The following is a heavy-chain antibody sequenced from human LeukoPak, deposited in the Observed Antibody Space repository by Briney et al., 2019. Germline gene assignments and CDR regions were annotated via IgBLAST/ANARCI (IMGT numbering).Heavy chain of an antibody. D-gene: IGHD6-19*01. CDR1: GYTFTGYY. CDR3: ARALGIAVAGTPDY. Sequence: GASVKVSCKASGYTFTGYYMHWVRQAPGQGLEWMGWINPNSGGTNYAQKFQGRVTMTRDTSISTAYMELSRLRSDDTAVYYCARALGIAVAGTPDYWGQGTLVTVSS. J-gene: IGHJ4*02. CDR2: INPNSGGT. V-gene: IGHV1-2*02.